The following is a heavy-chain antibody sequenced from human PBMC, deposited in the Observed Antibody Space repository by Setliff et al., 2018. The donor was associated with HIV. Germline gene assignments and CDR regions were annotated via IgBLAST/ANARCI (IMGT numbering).Heavy chain of an antibody. V-gene: IGHV4-38-2*02. CDR1: GYSISNGYY. J-gene: IGHJ3*02. D-gene: IGHD6-13*01. CDR2: IYQTGSI. Sequence: PSETLSLTCSVSGYSISNGYYWGWFRQSPGKGLEWIATIYQTGSIYYNPSLQNRVTLLLDMSKNQFSLKLSSATAADTAVYYCARDQTGVAAAAFGGGSAWSDEGFDIWGQGTMVTVSS. CDR3: ARDQTGVAAAAFGGGSAWSDEGFDI.